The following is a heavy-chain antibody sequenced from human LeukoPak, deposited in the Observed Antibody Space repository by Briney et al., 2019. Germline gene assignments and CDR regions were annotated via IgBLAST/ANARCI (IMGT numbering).Heavy chain of an antibody. D-gene: IGHD3-22*01. CDR3: ARDSSISSWRDYDPLLDS. V-gene: IGHV3-21*01. CDR1: GFTFSIYS. Sequence: PGGSLRLSCVASGFTFSIYSINWVRQAPGKGLEWVSSISSGSTYIYYADSVKGRFTISRDNVNNSLYLQMNSLRAEDTAIYYCARDSSISSWRDYDPLLDSWGQGTLVTVSS. J-gene: IGHJ4*02. CDR2: ISSGSTYI.